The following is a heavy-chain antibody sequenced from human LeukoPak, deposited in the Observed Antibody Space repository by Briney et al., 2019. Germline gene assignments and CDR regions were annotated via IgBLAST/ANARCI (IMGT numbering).Heavy chain of an antibody. D-gene: IGHD3-22*01. J-gene: IGHJ4*02. CDR1: GFTFSSYA. Sequence: GGSLRLSCAASGFTFSSYAMSWVRQAPGKGLEWVSAISGSGGSTYYADSLKGRFTISRDNSKNTLYLQMNSLRAEDTAVYYCAKDRSGYYDSSGYPYYFDYWGQGTLVTVSS. CDR2: ISGSGGST. V-gene: IGHV3-23*01. CDR3: AKDRSGYYDSSGYPYYFDY.